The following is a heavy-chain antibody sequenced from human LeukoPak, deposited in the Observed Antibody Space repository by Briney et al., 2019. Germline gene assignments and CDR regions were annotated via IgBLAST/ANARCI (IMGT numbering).Heavy chain of an antibody. CDR1: GYTFTSYG. V-gene: IGHV1-18*01. CDR2: ISAYNGNT. Sequence: GASVKVSCKASGYTFTSYGISWVRQAPGQGLEWMGWISAYNGNTNYAQKLQGRVTMTTDTSTSTAYMELRSLRSDDTAVYYCASGTLTGDWENDAFDIWGQGTMVTVSS. CDR3: ASGTLTGDWENDAFDI. J-gene: IGHJ3*02. D-gene: IGHD7-27*01.